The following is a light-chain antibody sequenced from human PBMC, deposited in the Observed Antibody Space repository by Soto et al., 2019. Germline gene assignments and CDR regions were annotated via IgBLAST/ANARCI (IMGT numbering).Light chain of an antibody. CDR1: QSVSSY. CDR3: HQRQSWPRT. V-gene: IGKV3-11*01. Sequence: EIVLTQSPATLSLSPGERATLSCRASQSVSSYLTWYQQKPGQAPRLLIYDASNRATGIPARFSGSGSGTDSTPPISSLEPEDFAVYYCHQRQSWPRTFGQGTKVDIK. CDR2: DAS. J-gene: IGKJ1*01.